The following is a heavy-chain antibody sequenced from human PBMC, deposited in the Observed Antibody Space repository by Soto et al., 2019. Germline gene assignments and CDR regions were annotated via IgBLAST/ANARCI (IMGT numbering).Heavy chain of an antibody. CDR1: GGSISSGDYY. V-gene: IGHV4-30-4*01. Sequence: PSETLSLTCTVSGGSISSGDYYWSWIRQPPGKGLEWIGYIYYTGSTYYNPSLKSRVTISVDTSKNQFSLKLSSVTAAETAVYYCARGDGSGYQFFDYWGQGTPVTVSS. J-gene: IGHJ4*02. CDR3: ARGDGSGYQFFDY. D-gene: IGHD3-22*01. CDR2: IYYTGST.